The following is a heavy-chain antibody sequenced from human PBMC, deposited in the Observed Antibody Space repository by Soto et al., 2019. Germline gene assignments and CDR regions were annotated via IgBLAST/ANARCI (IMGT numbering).Heavy chain of an antibody. CDR2: ISYDGAHT. Sequence: QVQLMESGGGVVQPGRSLRLSCVTSAFSFSSHAMHWVLQAPGKGLEWVAIISYDGAHTFYADSVKGRFTVSRDNSKSTLSPDMTSLTAEDTSLYYCARGSSGRDYLDNWGQGTLVTVSS. CDR1: AFSFSSHA. J-gene: IGHJ4*01. V-gene: IGHV3-33*01. D-gene: IGHD1-26*01. CDR3: ARGSSGRDYLDN.